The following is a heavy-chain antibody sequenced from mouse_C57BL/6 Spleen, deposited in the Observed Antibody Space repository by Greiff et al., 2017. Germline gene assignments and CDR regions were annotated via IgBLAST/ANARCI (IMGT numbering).Heavy chain of an antibody. CDR2: ISYDGSN. D-gene: IGHD1-1*01. CDR3: ARITTVVATENWYFDV. CDR1: GYSITSGYY. V-gene: IGHV3-6*01. J-gene: IGHJ1*03. Sequence: EVKLMESGPGLVKPSQSLSLTCSVTGYSITSGYYWNWIRQFPGNKLEWMGYISYDGSNNYNPSLKNRISITRDTSKNQFFLKLNSVTTEDTATYYCARITTVVATENWYFDVWGTGTTVTVSS.